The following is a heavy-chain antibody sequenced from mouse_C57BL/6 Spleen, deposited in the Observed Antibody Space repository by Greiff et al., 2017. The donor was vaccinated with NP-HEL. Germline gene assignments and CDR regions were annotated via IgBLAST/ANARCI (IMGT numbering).Heavy chain of an antibody. J-gene: IGHJ4*01. Sequence: VQLQQPGAELVRPGSSVKLSCKASGYTFTSYWMHWVKQRPIQGLEWIGNIDPSDSETHYNQKFKDKATLTVDKSSSTAYMQLSSLTSEDSAVYYCARSAYYGSSSYYYAMDYWGQGTSVTVSS. D-gene: IGHD1-1*01. V-gene: IGHV1-52*01. CDR3: ARSAYYGSSSYYYAMDY. CDR2: IDPSDSET. CDR1: GYTFTSYW.